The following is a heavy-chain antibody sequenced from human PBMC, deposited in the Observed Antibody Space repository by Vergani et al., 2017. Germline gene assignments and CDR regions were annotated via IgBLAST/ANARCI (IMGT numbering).Heavy chain of an antibody. CDR2: IKQDGSAK. CDR3: ARTGLPY. V-gene: IGHV3-7*01. J-gene: IGHJ4*02. CDR1: GFTFPNYW. D-gene: IGHD3-9*01. Sequence: EVQLVESGGGLVQPGGSLRLSCAGSGFTFPNYWMSWIRQAPGKGLEWVAQIKQDGSAKYYVDSVKGRFTISRDNAKNSVYLQMNSLRGEDSAVYYCARTGLPYWCQGTLVTVSS.